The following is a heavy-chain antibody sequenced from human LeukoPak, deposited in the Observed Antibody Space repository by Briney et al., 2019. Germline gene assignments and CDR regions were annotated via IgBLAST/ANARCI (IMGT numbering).Heavy chain of an antibody. CDR1: GYTFTGYY. D-gene: IGHD1-1*01. V-gene: IGHV1-2*04. CDR2: INPNSGGT. CDR3: ARGRYNWNDGDAFDI. J-gene: IGHJ3*02. Sequence: ASVKVSCKASGYTFTGYYMHWVRQAPGQGLEWMGWINPNSGGTNYAQKFQGWVTMTRDTSISTAYMELSRLRSDDTAVYYCARGRYNWNDGDAFDIWGQGTMVTVSS.